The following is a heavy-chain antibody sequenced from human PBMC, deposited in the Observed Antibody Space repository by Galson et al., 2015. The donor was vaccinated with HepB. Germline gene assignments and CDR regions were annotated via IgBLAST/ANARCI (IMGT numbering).Heavy chain of an antibody. CDR1: GFTFSKAW. J-gene: IGHJ4*02. D-gene: IGHD3-10*01. V-gene: IGHV3-15*01. Sequence: SLRLSCAASGFTFSKAWMSWVRPAPGKGREWVGRIKSKTDGGTTDYAAPVKGRFTISRDDSKNTLYLQMNSLKTEDAAVYYCTTVLWYLGNYFDYWGQGTLVTVSS. CDR3: TTVLWYLGNYFDY. CDR2: IKSKTDGGTT.